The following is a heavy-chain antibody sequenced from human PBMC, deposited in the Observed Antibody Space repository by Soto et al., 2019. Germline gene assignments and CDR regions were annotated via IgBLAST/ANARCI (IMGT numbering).Heavy chain of an antibody. V-gene: IGHV1-8*01. CDR3: AREEIVRSPNRGWYLALGLPYGMDV. CDR1: GYTFTSYD. D-gene: IGHD6-19*01. Sequence: GASVKVSCKASGYTFTSYDINWVRQATGQGLEWMGWMNPNSGNTNYAQKFQGRVTMTRNTSISTAYMELSSLRSDDTAVYYCAREEIVRSPNRGWYLALGLPYGMDVWGQGTTVTVSS. CDR2: MNPNSGNT. J-gene: IGHJ6*02.